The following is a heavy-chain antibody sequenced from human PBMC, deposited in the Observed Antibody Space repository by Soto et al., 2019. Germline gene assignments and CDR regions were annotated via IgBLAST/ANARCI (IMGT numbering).Heavy chain of an antibody. Sequence: GGSLRLSCAASGFTFSSYAMSWVRQAPGKGLEWVSAISGSGGSTYYADSVKGRFTISRDNSKNTRYLQMNSLRAEDTAVYYCASGYCSGGSCYRDFQHWGQGTLVTVSS. J-gene: IGHJ1*01. V-gene: IGHV3-23*01. CDR1: GFTFSSYA. CDR3: ASGYCSGGSCYRDFQH. CDR2: ISGSGGST. D-gene: IGHD2-15*01.